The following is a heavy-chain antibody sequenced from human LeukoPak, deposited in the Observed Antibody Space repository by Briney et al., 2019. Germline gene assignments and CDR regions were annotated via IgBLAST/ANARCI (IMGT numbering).Heavy chain of an antibody. CDR1: GGSISSGGYY. D-gene: IGHD2-15*01. V-gene: IGHV4-31*03. CDR3: ARVAGGGLGEPGWYFDY. J-gene: IGHJ4*02. Sequence: PSQTLSLTCTVSGGSISSGGYYWSWIRPHPGQGLEWIGYIYYSGSTYYNPSLKSRVTISVDTSKNQFSLKLSSVTAADTAVYYCARVAGGGLGEPGWYFDYWGQGTLVTVSS. CDR2: IYYSGST.